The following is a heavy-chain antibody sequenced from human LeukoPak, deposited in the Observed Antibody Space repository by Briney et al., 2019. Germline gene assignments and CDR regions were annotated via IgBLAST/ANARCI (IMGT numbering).Heavy chain of an antibody. D-gene: IGHD5-12*01. Sequence: WQTLSLTCTVSGGSISSYYWRWVRQHPGKGLEWIGYIYYSGSTNSNPSLKCRVTISVDTSKNQSSLKLSSVTAADTAVYYCARGGYSGYYPLEDWFDPWGQGTLVTVSS. CDR1: GGSISSYY. V-gene: IGHV4-59*01. CDR3: ARGGYSGYYPLEDWFDP. CDR2: IYYSGST. J-gene: IGHJ5*02.